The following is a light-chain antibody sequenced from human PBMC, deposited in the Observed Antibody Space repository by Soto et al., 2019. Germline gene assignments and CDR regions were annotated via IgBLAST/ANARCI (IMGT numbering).Light chain of an antibody. CDR3: QQSYSAPLT. CDR1: QTIINY. V-gene: IGKV1-39*01. CDR2: AAS. J-gene: IGKJ2*01. Sequence: DLQMTQSPSSLSASVGDRVTITCRASQTIINYLNWYQQKPGKAPKLLISAASNLQSGVPSRFSGSGSGTDFTLTISSLQPADFATYYCQQSYSAPLTFGQGTKLDI.